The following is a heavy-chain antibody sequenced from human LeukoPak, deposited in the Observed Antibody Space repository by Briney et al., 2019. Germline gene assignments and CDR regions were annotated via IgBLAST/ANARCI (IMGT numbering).Heavy chain of an antibody. D-gene: IGHD1-26*01. CDR3: AHSRTNLEFGSHYSHFFDY. CDR2: VYWNDEK. V-gene: IGHV2-5*01. Sequence: ESGPTLVQPTQTLTLTCTFSGFSLSTSGVGVGWIRQPPGKALEWLALVYWNDEKRYSPSLETRVTITKDTSKNQVLLTMTNMDPVDTATYYCAHSRTNLEFGSHYSHFFDYWGQGTLVTVSS. J-gene: IGHJ4*02. CDR1: GFSLSTSGVG.